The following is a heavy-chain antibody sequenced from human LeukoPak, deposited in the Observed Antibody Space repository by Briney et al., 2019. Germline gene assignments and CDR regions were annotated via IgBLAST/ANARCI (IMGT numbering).Heavy chain of an antibody. J-gene: IGHJ4*02. CDR1: GFTFSSYS. D-gene: IGHD3-3*01. Sequence: GSLRLSCAASGFTFSSYSMNWVRQAPGKGLEWIGEINHSGSTNYNPSLKSRVTISVDTSKNQFSLKLSSVTAADTAVYYCASLGYDFWSGYVLDYWGQGTLVTVSS. CDR3: ASLGYDFWSGYVLDY. CDR2: INHSGST. V-gene: IGHV4-34*01.